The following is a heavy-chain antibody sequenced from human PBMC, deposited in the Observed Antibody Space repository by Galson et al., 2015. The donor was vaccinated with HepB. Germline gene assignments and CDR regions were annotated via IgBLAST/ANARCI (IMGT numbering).Heavy chain of an antibody. CDR1: GFTFSSYS. CDR3: ARDRRIVGADYYYYGMDV. D-gene: IGHD1-26*01. J-gene: IGHJ6*02. V-gene: IGHV3-21*01. CDR2: ISSSSSYI. Sequence: SLRLSCAASGFTFSSYSMNWVRQAPGKGLEWVSSISSSSSYIYYADSVKGRFTISRDNAKNSLYLQMNSLRAEDTAVYYCARDRRIVGADYYYYGMDVWGQGTTVTVSS.